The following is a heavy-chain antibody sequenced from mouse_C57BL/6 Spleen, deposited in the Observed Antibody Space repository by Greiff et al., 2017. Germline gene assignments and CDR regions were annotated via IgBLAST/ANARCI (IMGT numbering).Heavy chain of an antibody. V-gene: IGHV5-9*01. CDR3: ARHADYYGSSYDWYFDV. Sequence: EVQLVESGGGLVKPGGSLKLSCAASGFTFSSYTMSWVRQTPEKRLEWVATISGGGGNTYYPDSVKGRFTISRDNAKNTLYLQMSRLRSEDTALYYCARHADYYGSSYDWYFDVWGTGTTVTVSS. J-gene: IGHJ1*03. D-gene: IGHD1-1*01. CDR1: GFTFSSYT. CDR2: ISGGGGNT.